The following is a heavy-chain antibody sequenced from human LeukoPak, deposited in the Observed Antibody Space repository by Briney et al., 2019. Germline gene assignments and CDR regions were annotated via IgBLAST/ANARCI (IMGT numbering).Heavy chain of an antibody. CDR3: ARELYDSPAFDI. Sequence: GASVKVSCKASGYTFTSYDINWVRQATGQGLEWRGWMNPNSGNTGYAQKFKGRVTMTRNTSISTAYMELSSLRSEDTAVYYCARELYDSPAFDIWGQGTMVTVSS. J-gene: IGHJ3*02. CDR2: MNPNSGNT. D-gene: IGHD3-22*01. V-gene: IGHV1-8*01. CDR1: GYTFTSYD.